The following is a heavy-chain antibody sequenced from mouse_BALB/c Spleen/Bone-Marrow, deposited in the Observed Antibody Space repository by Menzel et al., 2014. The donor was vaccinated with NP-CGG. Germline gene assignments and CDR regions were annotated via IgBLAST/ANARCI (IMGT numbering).Heavy chain of an antibody. CDR2: INPGSGGT. CDR1: GYAFTNYL. J-gene: IGHJ2*01. D-gene: IGHD1-1*01. Sequence: LVESGAELVRPGTSVKVSCKASGYAFTNYLIEWVKQRPGQGLEWIGVINPGSGGTNYNEKFKGKATLTADKSSSTAYKQPSSLTSDDSAVYFCARGITTGYFDYWGQGTTLTVSS. CDR3: ARGITTGYFDY. V-gene: IGHV1-54*01.